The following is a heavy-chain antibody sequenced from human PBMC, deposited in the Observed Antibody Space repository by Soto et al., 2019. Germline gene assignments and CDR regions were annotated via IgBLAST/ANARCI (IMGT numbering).Heavy chain of an antibody. Sequence: EVQLLESGGGLVQPGGSLRLSCAASGFTFVNYAMNWVRQAPGKGLEWVATLSGSGTSTYYADSVKGRFTISRDNSRNTLCMPMNSLRAEDTAVYYCAKGASNGGWCNPFDYWGQGTLVTVSS. CDR3: AKGASNGGWCNPFDY. CDR1: GFTFVNYA. J-gene: IGHJ4*02. D-gene: IGHD6-19*01. V-gene: IGHV3-23*01. CDR2: LSGSGTST.